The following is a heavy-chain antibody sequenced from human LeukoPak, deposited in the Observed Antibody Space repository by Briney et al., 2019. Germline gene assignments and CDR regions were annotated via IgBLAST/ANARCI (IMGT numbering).Heavy chain of an antibody. CDR3: AKHQQWLVPPYFDL. Sequence: GGSLRLSCAASGFTFSSYGMSWVRQAPGKGLEWVSGMGDSGDSTYYADSVKGRFTISRDNSKNTLYLQMNSLRAEDTAVYSCAKHQQWLVPPYFDLWGRGTLVTVSS. V-gene: IGHV3-23*01. CDR2: MGDSGDST. J-gene: IGHJ2*01. D-gene: IGHD6-19*01. CDR1: GFTFSSYG.